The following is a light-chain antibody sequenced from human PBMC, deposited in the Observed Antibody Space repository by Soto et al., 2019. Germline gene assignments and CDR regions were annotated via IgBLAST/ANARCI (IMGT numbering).Light chain of an antibody. CDR1: SSKSGNNH. CDR2: DSK. J-gene: IGLJ2*01. CDR3: STWDSRRTSEV. Sequence: QSVLTQPPSVSAAPGQTVNISCCGSSSKSGNNHVSWYQQRPVPAPKLLSYDSKKRPSGIPVRFSGSKSGTSDTLALTGLRTGAEADSYCSTWDSRRTSEVFGGGTKLTVL. V-gene: IGLV1-51*01.